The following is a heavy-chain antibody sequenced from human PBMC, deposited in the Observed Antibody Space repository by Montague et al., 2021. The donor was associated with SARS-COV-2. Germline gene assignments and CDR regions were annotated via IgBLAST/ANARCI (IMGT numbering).Heavy chain of an antibody. CDR1: GGSVSSSNYY. CDR3: SRGDFGVVIIPYYYYYMDD. V-gene: IGHV4-39*01. CDR2: IHYSGST. D-gene: IGHD3-3*01. Sequence: SETLSPTCTVSGGSVSSSNYYWGWIRQPPGKGLEWIGSIHYSGSTYYXPSLKSRVTISLDTSKNQFSLKLNSVTAADTAVYYCSRGDFGVVIIPYYYYYMDDWGKGTTVTVSS. J-gene: IGHJ6*03.